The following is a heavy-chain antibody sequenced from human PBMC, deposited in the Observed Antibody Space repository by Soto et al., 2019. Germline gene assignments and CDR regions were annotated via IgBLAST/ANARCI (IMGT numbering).Heavy chain of an antibody. J-gene: IGHJ4*02. CDR2: ISGGGNDA. CDR3: ARSLFLASTDTEHFDY. D-gene: IGHD3-3*02. V-gene: IGHV3-23*01. CDR1: GFTFSSYA. Sequence: EAQLLESGGGLVQPGGSLVLSCAASGFTFSSYAMSWVRQAPGKGLEWVSSISGGGNDAFYAVSVKGRFTISRDNSRNTLYLQMSSLRADDTAIYYCARSLFLASTDTEHFDYWGQGALITVSS.